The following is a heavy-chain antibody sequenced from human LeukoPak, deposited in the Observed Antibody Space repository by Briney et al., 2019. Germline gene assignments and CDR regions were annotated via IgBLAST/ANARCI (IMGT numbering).Heavy chain of an antibody. J-gene: IGHJ4*02. V-gene: IGHV1-2*02. CDR3: ARGWSYYGSGSYYIDPHFDY. Sequence: ASVKVSCKASGYTFTGYYMHWMRQAPGQGLEWMGWINPNSGGTNYAQKFQGRVTMTRDTSISTAYMELSRLRPDDTAVYYCARGWSYYGSGSYYIDPHFDYWGQGTLVTVSS. CDR1: GYTFTGYY. CDR2: INPNSGGT. D-gene: IGHD3-10*01.